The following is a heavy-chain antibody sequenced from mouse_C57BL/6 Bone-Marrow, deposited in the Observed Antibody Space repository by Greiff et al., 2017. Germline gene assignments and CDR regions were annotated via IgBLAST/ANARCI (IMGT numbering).Heavy chain of an antibody. J-gene: IGHJ4*01. Sequence: QVQLQQPGAELVKPGASVKLSCKASGYTFTSYWMHWVKQRPGQGLEWIGMIHPNSGSTNYNEKFKSKATLTVDKSSSTAYMQLSSLTSEDSAVYFCARDRLLPLYYARDYWGQGTSVTVSS. CDR1: GYTFTSYW. D-gene: IGHD2-3*01. CDR3: ARDRLLPLYYARDY. CDR2: IHPNSGST. V-gene: IGHV1-64*01.